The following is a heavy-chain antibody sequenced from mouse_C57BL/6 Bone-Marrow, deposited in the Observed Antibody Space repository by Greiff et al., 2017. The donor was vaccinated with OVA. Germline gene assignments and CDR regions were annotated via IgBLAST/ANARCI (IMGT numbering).Heavy chain of an antibody. CDR3: AVVGLKDY. D-gene: IGHD1-1*01. V-gene: IGHV3-6*01. CDR1: GYSITSGYY. CDR2: ISYDGSN. J-gene: IGHJ4*01. Sequence: EVKLVESGPGLVKPSQSLSLTCSVTGYSITSGYYWNWIRQFPGNKLEWMGYISYDGSNNYNPSLKNRISITRDTSKNQFFLKLNSVTTEDTATYYCAVVGLKDYWGQGTSVTVSS.